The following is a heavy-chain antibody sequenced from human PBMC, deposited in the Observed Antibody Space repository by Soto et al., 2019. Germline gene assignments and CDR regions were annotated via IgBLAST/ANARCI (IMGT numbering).Heavy chain of an antibody. CDR3: ARDPNRYCSGGSCQRDGYNLLRRPYYYYYYGMDV. Sequence: ASVKASCKASGGTFSSYAISWVRQAPGQGLEWMGGIIPIFGTANYAQKFQGRVTITADESTSTAYMELSSLRSEDTAVYYCARDPNRYCSGGSCQRDGYNLLRRPYYYYYYGMDVWGQGTTVTVSS. CDR1: GGTFSSYA. D-gene: IGHD2-15*01. CDR2: IIPIFGTA. V-gene: IGHV1-69*13. J-gene: IGHJ6*02.